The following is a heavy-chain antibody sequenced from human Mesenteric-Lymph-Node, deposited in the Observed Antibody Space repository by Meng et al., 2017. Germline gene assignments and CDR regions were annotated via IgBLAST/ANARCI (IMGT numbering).Heavy chain of an antibody. D-gene: IGHD6-13*01. Sequence: SETLSLTCAVYGGSFSGYYWSWIRQPPGKGLEWIGEINHSGSTNYNPSLKSRVTISVDTSKNQFSLKLSSVTAADTAVYYCARAAAIDYYYYYGMDVWGQGTTVTVSS. CDR3: ARAAAIDYYYYYGMDV. V-gene: IGHV4-34*01. CDR2: INHSGST. CDR1: GGSFSGYY. J-gene: IGHJ6*02.